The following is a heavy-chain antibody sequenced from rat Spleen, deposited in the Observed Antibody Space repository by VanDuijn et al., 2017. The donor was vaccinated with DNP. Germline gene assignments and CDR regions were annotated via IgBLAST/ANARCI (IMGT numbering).Heavy chain of an antibody. D-gene: IGHD1-11*01. V-gene: IGHV2S12*01. CDR1: GFSLTTYG. CDR2: ISNGGDT. Sequence: QVQLKESGPGLVQPSQTLSLTCTVSGFSLTTYGVAWVRQPSGKGLEWIAAISNGGDTHYNSVLKSRLSISRDISESQDFLKVNSLQIEDTAIYFCSKDSYGDNFDYWGQGVLVTVSS. J-gene: IGHJ2*01. CDR3: SKDSYGDNFDY.